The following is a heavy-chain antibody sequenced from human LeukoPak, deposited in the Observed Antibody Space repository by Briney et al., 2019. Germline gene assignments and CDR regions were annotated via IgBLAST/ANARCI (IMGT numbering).Heavy chain of an antibody. CDR3: ARDRLNRSGWSP. V-gene: IGHV3-21*01. CDR2: ISSSSSYI. D-gene: IGHD6-19*01. CDR1: GFTFSSYS. J-gene: IGHJ5*02. Sequence: GGSLRLSCAASGFTFSSYSMNWVRQAPGKELEWVSSISSSSSYIYYADSVKGRFTISRDNAKNSLYLQMNSLRAEDTAVYYCARDRLNRSGWSPWGQGTLVTVSS.